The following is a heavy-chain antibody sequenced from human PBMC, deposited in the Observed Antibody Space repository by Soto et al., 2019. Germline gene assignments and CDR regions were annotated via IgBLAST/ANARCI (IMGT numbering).Heavy chain of an antibody. CDR1: GASISSYY. Sequence: SETLSLTCTVSGASISSYYWSWIRQPPGKGLEWIGHIYYSGNTNYNPSLKSRVTISVDRSKNQFSLKLSSVTAADTAVYYCAALWFGELAFNYWGHGILVTVSS. V-gene: IGHV4-59*08. CDR2: IYYSGNT. D-gene: IGHD3-10*01. J-gene: IGHJ4*01. CDR3: AALWFGELAFNY.